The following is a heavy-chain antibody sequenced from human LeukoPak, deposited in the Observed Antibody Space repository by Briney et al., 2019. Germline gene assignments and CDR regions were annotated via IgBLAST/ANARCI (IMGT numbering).Heavy chain of an antibody. D-gene: IGHD2-2*01. Sequence: GGSLRLSCAASGFTFSSYAMSWVRQAPGKGLEWVSAISGSGGSTYYADSVKGRFTISRDNAKNSLFLQMDSLRAEDTAVYYCARDLGMVVVPAPLDYWGQGTLVTVSS. CDR1: GFTFSSYA. J-gene: IGHJ4*02. V-gene: IGHV3-23*01. CDR2: ISGSGGST. CDR3: ARDLGMVVVPAPLDY.